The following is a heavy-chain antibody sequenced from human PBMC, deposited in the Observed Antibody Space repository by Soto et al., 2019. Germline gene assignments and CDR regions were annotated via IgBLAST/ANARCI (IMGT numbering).Heavy chain of an antibody. CDR2: FYFGDSRT. J-gene: IGHJ4*02. V-gene: IGHV5-51*01. Sequence: GEALKISCNGSRYSFSTKWIAWVRQMPGKGPEWMGSFYFGDSRTIYFPSFEGQVTISADKSISTSYLQWSSLKASDTAIYYCARGRGGDFDYWGQGTLVPSPQ. CDR1: RYSFSTKW. CDR3: ARGRGGDFDY.